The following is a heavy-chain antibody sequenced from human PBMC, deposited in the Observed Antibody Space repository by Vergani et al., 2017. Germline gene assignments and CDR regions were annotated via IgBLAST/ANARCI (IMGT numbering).Heavy chain of an antibody. CDR3: ASSPSFYDFWSGYALSDYGMDV. Sequence: QVQLQQWGAGLLKPSETLSLTCAAYGGSFIGYYWSWIRQPPGKGLEWIGEINHSGSTNYNPSLKCRVTISVDTSKNQFSLTLSSVTASYTAVYYCASSPSFYDFWSGYALSDYGMDVWGQGTTVTVSS. CDR1: GGSFIGYY. CDR2: INHSGST. D-gene: IGHD3-3*01. J-gene: IGHJ6*02. V-gene: IGHV4-34*01.